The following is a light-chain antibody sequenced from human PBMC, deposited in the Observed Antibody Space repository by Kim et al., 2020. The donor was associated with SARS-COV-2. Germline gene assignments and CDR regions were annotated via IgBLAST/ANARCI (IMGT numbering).Light chain of an antibody. CDR2: CAS. Sequence: SPAGKAPPPSRARQSVISNFSCYQQKPAQPPTLLIYCASTRATGIPARFSGSGSGTEFTLPISSLQSADFSVYYCQQYNNWPPWTFGQGTKVDIK. CDR3: QQYNNWPPWT. V-gene: IGKV3-15*01. CDR1: QSVISN. J-gene: IGKJ1*01.